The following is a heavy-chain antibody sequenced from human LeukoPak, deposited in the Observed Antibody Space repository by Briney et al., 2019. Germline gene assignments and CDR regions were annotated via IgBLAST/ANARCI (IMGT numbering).Heavy chain of an antibody. Sequence: SETLSLTCTVSGGSISSYYWSWIRQPPGKGLEWIGYIYYSGSTNYNPSLKSRVTISVDTSKNQFSLKLSSATAADTAVYYCARERLVPSWYFDLWGRGTLVTVSS. CDR1: GGSISSYY. D-gene: IGHD6-19*01. J-gene: IGHJ2*01. CDR3: ARERLVPSWYFDL. CDR2: IYYSGST. V-gene: IGHV4-59*01.